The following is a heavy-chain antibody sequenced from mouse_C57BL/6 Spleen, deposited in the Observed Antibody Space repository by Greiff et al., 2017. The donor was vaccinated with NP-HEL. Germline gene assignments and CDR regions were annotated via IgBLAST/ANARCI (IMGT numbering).Heavy chain of an antibody. Sequence: VQLQQSGPGLVQPSQCLSITCTVSGFSLTSYGVHWVRQSPGKGLEWLGVIWSGGSTDYNAAFISRLSISKDNSKSQVFFKMNSLQADDTAIYYCARGGTLYAMDYWGQGTSVTVSS. CDR3: ARGGTLYAMDY. CDR1: GFSLTSYG. D-gene: IGHD3-3*01. V-gene: IGHV2-2*01. CDR2: IWSGGST. J-gene: IGHJ4*01.